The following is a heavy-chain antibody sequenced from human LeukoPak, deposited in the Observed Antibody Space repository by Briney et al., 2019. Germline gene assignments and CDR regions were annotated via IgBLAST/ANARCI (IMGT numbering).Heavy chain of an antibody. CDR2: ISAYNGNT. CDR3: ARDGGSGSVLRYFDWLLVAGQFDY. J-gene: IGHJ4*02. D-gene: IGHD3-9*01. CDR1: GYTFTSYG. V-gene: IGHV1-18*01. Sequence: ASVKVSCKASGYTFTSYGISWVRQAPGQGFEWMGWISAYNGNTNYAQKLQGRVTMTTDTSTSTAYMELRSLRSDDTAVYYCARDGGSGSVLRYFDWLLVAGQFDYWGQGTLVTVSS.